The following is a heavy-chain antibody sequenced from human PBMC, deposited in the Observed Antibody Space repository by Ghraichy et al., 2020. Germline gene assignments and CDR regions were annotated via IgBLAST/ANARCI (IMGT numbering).Heavy chain of an antibody. CDR2: INHSGST. J-gene: IGHJ4*02. CDR3: ARKKRGYSYGYYFDY. Sequence: SQTLSLTCAVYGGSFSGYYWSWIRQPPGKGLEWIGEINHSGSTNYNPSLKSRVTISVDTSKNQFSLKLSSVTAADTAVYYCARKKRGYSYGYYFDYWGQGTLVTVSS. V-gene: IGHV4-34*01. D-gene: IGHD5-18*01. CDR1: GGSFSGYY.